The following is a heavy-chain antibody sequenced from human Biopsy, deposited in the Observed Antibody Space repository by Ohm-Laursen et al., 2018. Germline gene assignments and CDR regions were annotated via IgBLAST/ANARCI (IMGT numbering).Heavy chain of an antibody. Sequence: GTLSLTCAVSGGSISNNNYYWGWIRQPPGKGLEWIGSIFYRGSTHYNPSLKSRVNISVDTSKNQFSLKLNSGTAADTAVYYCARDYDTSGYYYVSWGQGTLVTVSS. V-gene: IGHV4-39*01. J-gene: IGHJ5*02. D-gene: IGHD3-22*01. CDR2: IFYRGST. CDR1: GGSISNNNYY. CDR3: ARDYDTSGYYYVS.